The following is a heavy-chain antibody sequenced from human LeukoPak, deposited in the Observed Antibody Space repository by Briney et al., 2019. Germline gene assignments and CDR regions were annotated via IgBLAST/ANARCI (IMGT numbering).Heavy chain of an antibody. D-gene: IGHD1-26*01. V-gene: IGHV3-23*01. J-gene: IGHJ1*01. CDR1: GFTFSSYA. CDR2: ISGSGVTT. Sequence: GGSLRLSCIASGFTFSSYAMSWVRQAPGKGLEWVSAISGSGVTTHYAGSVKGRFSISRDNSKNTLYLQMNSLRAEDTALYYCAKKVVVGATSPYSDFQDWGQGTLVTVSS. CDR3: AKKVVVGATSPYSDFQD.